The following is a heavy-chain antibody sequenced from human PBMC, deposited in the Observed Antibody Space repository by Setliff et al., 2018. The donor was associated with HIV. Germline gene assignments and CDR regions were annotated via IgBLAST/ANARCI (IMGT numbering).Heavy chain of an antibody. CDR3: AKVATWTGTTYYFES. V-gene: IGHV3-48*01. CDR2: ISGSSTTI. CDR1: GFPFSAYI. Sequence: GESLKISCAASGFPFSAYIMNWVRQAPGKGLEWISYISGSSTTIYYADSVKGRFIISRDNAKNSLYLQMNSLRAEDTAVYYCAKVATWTGTTYYFESWGQGTLVTAPQ. D-gene: IGHD1-1*01. J-gene: IGHJ4*02.